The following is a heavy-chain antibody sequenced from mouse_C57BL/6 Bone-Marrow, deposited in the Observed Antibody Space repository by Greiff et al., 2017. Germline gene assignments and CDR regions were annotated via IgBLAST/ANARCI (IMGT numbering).Heavy chain of an antibody. CDR1: GFTFSDYG. D-gene: IGHD1-1*01. V-gene: IGHV5-17*01. Sequence: EVKLMESGGGLVKPGGSLKLSCAASGFTFSDYGMHWVRQAPEKGLEWVAYISSGSSTIYYADTVKGRFTISRGNAKNTLFLQMTSLRSEDTAMYYCATTVVAYWYFDVWGTGTTVTVSS. CDR3: ATTVVAYWYFDV. J-gene: IGHJ1*03. CDR2: ISSGSSTI.